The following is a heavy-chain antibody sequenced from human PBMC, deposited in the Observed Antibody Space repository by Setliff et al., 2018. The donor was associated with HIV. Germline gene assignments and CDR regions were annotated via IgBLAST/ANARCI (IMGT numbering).Heavy chain of an antibody. CDR1: GGSISSGSYY. CDR3: ARNKPYYDFWSGYNYYYYYGMDV. D-gene: IGHD3-3*01. Sequence: KTSETLSLTCTVSGGSISSGSYYWSWIRQPAGKGLEWIGRIYTSGSTNYNPSLKSRVTISVDTSKNQFSLKLSSVTAADTAVYYCARNKPYYDFWSGYNYYYYYGMDVWGQGTTVTVSS. V-gene: IGHV4-61*02. CDR2: IYTSGST. J-gene: IGHJ6*02.